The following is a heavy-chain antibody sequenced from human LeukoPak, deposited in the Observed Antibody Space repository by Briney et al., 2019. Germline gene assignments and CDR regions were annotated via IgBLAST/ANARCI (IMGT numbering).Heavy chain of an antibody. Sequence: GGSLRLSCAAFEFTFSTFWMSWVRQAPGKGLEWVANIKADGSVKHYVDSMEGRFSISRDNARSSLYLQMNSLRAEDTAVYYCVRDSDYQRNSGGRYAHYDALDIWGHGTMVTVSS. CDR1: EFTFSTFW. J-gene: IGHJ3*02. CDR2: IKADGSVK. V-gene: IGHV3-7*01. D-gene: IGHD2-21*01. CDR3: VRDSDYQRNSGGRYAHYDALDI.